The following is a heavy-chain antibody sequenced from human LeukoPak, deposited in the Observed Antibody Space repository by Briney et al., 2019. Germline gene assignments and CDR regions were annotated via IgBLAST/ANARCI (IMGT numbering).Heavy chain of an antibody. CDR2: CFYSWCT. CDR3: ATPIGATDWFDP. CDR1: SGSISSYNYY. D-gene: IGHD5-12*01. Sequence: SETLSLTCTVSSGSISSYNYYCGWVRQPPGRGRECIECCFYSWCTSYNPSLKSRVTISVDTSNNQFSLRLTSVTAADTAVYYCATPIGATDWFDPGGQGTLVTVSA. V-gene: IGHV4-39*01. J-gene: IGHJ5*02.